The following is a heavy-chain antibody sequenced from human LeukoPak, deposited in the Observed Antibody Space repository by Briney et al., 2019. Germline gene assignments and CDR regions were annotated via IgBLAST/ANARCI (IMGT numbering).Heavy chain of an antibody. CDR1: GFTFDNYA. V-gene: IGHV3-9*01. CDR3: AKVRGTYSSGYFFDY. J-gene: IGHJ4*02. D-gene: IGHD6-19*01. CDR2: ISWNSGYI. Sequence: PGRSPRLSCAASGFTFDNYAMHWVRQAPGKGVEWLSIISWNSGYIGYADSVKGRFTISRDNAKKSLDLQMNSLRAEDTAFYYCAKVRGTYSSGYFFDYWGQGTLVTVSS.